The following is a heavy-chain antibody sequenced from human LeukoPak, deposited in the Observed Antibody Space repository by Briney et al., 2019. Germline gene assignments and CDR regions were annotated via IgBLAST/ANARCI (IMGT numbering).Heavy chain of an antibody. Sequence: GGSLRLSCAASGFTFRSYAMHWVRQAPGKGLEWVAVISYDGNNKYYADSVKGRFTISRDNSKTTVYLQMNSLRAEDTAVYYCARDLLSSSYYDIDYWGQGTLVTVSS. CDR2: ISYDGNNK. V-gene: IGHV3-30-3*01. CDR1: GFTFRSYA. D-gene: IGHD6-13*01. CDR3: ARDLLSSSYYDIDY. J-gene: IGHJ4*02.